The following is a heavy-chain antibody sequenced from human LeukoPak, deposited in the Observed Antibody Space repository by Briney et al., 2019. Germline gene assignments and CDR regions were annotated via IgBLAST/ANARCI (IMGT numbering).Heavy chain of an antibody. D-gene: IGHD2-15*01. CDR1: GGSISSSSYY. Sequence: PSETLSLTCTVSGGSISSSSYYWGWIRQPPGKGLEWIGSIYYSGSTYYNPSLQTRVTISVDTSKNQFSLKLSSVTAADTALYYCARRFCSGGSCYSDRGAFDIWGQGTVVTVSS. CDR3: ARRFCSGGSCYSDRGAFDI. V-gene: IGHV4-39*07. J-gene: IGHJ3*02. CDR2: IYYSGST.